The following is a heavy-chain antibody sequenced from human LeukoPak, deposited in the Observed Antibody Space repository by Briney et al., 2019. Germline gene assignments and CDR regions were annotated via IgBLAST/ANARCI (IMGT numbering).Heavy chain of an antibody. D-gene: IGHD6-19*01. V-gene: IGHV3-49*03. CDR3: TRLQWLAGDY. CDR1: GFTFGDSA. Sequence: GSLRLSCTASGFTFGDSAMSWFRQAPGKGLEWVGLLRSEAYGGTAEYAASVKGRFAISRDDSKSIAYLQMNSLKTEDTAIYYCTRLQWLAGDYWGQGTLVTVSS. J-gene: IGHJ4*02. CDR2: LRSEAYGGTA.